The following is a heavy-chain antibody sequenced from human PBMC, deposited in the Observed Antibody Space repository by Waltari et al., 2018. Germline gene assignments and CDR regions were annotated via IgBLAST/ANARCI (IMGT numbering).Heavy chain of an antibody. CDR3: AKGLRTTSYFDL. J-gene: IGHJ2*01. CDR1: GFTFSSYG. Sequence: VQLVESGGGVVQPGRSLRLSCAASGFTFSSYGMHWVRQAPGKGLEWVSAISGRGGSTYYADAVKGRFTISRDNSKNTLYLQMNSLRAEDTAVYYCAKGLRTTSYFDLWGRGTLVTVSS. V-gene: IGHV3-23*04. CDR2: ISGRGGST. D-gene: IGHD1-1*01.